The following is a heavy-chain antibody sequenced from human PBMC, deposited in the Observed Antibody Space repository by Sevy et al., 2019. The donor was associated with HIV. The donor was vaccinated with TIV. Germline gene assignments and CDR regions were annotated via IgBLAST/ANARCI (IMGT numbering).Heavy chain of an antibody. Sequence: GGSLRLSCSVSGFTFYTYSFHWVRQAPGMGLEWVSVISSDGVNKYYADSVGGRFPISRDNSKSTLYLQMNNLRAGDTGVYYCARGGILVEGDDRTTPFDFWGQGTLVTVSS. CDR1: GFTFYTYS. V-gene: IGHV3-30-3*01. CDR3: ARGGILVEGDDRTTPFDF. D-gene: IGHD2-15*01. J-gene: IGHJ4*02. CDR2: ISSDGVNK.